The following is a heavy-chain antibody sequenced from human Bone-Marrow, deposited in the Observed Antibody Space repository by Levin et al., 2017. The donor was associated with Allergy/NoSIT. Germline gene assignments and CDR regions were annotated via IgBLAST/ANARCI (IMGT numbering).Heavy chain of an antibody. CDR3: ATQGGYCSGDNCYSADY. Sequence: LSLTCAVSGFPVNTNYMSWVRQAPGKGLEWVSVVLSGGGTYYAGSVKGRFTISRDISRNTLYLQMNNVRADDTAVYYCATQGGYCSGDNCYSADYWGQGTLVTVAS. V-gene: IGHV3-53*01. D-gene: IGHD2-15*01. CDR1: GFPVNTNY. J-gene: IGHJ4*02. CDR2: VLSGGGT.